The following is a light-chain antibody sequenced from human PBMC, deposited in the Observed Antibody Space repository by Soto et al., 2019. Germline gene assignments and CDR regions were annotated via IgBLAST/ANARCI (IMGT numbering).Light chain of an antibody. V-gene: IGKV3D-15*01. CDR3: QQYDIWSLWT. J-gene: IGKJ1*01. CDR2: SAS. CDR1: QSIGES. Sequence: ETLMTQSPATLSVSPGERATLSCRASQSIGESLAWYQQKPGQAPRLLIYSASTRATGIPARFSGSGSGTEFTLTIRGLQAEDFAVYFCQQYDIWSLWTFGQGTKVEIK.